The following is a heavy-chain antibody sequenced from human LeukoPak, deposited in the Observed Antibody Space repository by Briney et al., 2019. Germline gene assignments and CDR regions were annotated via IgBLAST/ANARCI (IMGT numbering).Heavy chain of an antibody. Sequence: PWGSLTLSCTASGFTFTSSAMTWVRQPPGKGLEWVSAISSGGTPYYAASVRGRFIISRDTSTNTLYLKVKSLTAEDTAVYYCAKPEVGVASIDCWGQGTLVTVSS. CDR1: GFTFTSSA. J-gene: IGHJ4*02. CDR3: AKPEVGVASIDC. V-gene: IGHV3-23*01. CDR2: ISSGGTP. D-gene: IGHD2-2*01.